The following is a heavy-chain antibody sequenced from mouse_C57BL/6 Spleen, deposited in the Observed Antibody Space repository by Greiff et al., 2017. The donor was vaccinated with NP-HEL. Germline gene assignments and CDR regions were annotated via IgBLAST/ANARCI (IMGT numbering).Heavy chain of an antibody. CDR1: GYTFTSYW. CDR2: IYPSDSET. Sequence: QVQLKQPGAELVRPGSSVKLSCKASGYTFTSYWMDWVKQRPGQGLEWIGNIYPSDSETHYNQKFKDQATLTVDKSSSTAYMQLSSLTSEDSAVYYCARSYGNYAWFAYWGQGTLVTVSA. J-gene: IGHJ3*01. D-gene: IGHD2-10*02. V-gene: IGHV1-61*01. CDR3: ARSYGNYAWFAY.